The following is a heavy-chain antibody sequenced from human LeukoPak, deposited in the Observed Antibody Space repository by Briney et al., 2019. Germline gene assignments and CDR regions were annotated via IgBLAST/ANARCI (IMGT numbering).Heavy chain of an antibody. J-gene: IGHJ5*02. D-gene: IGHD4-11*01. CDR1: GGSISSSNYY. CDR3: ARDPATVTSAWFDP. V-gene: IGHV4-39*07. CDR2: IYYSGST. Sequence: SETLSLTCTVSGGSISSSNYYWAWIRQPPGKGLEWIGSIYYSGSTYYNPSLKSRVTISVDTSKNQFSLRLSSVTAADTAVYYCARDPATVTSAWFDPWGQGTLVTVSS.